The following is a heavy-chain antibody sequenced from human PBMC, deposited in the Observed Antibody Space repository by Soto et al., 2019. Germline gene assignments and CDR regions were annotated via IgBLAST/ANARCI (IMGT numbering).Heavy chain of an antibody. D-gene: IGHD1-26*01. CDR2: FVPIVGAA. V-gene: IGHV1-69*01. CDR1: GGSFSSYT. CDR3: TIGSTYSGEFEF. J-gene: IGHJ4*02. Sequence: VQLGQSGTEVKQPGSSVKVSCKASGGSFSSYTISWVRHVPGQGLEWMGGFVPIVGAANYAQRFQGRVTISADESSTTAYMELSRLTSDDTAIYYCTIGSTYSGEFEFRGRGTRVTVSS.